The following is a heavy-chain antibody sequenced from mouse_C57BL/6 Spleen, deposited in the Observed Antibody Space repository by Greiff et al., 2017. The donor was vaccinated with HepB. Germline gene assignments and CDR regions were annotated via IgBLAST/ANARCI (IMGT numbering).Heavy chain of an antibody. V-gene: IGHV1-55*01. CDR1: GYTFTSYW. Sequence: VQLQQPGAELVKPGASVKMSCKASGYTFTSYWITWVKQRPGQGLEWIGDIYPGSGSTNYNEKFKSKATMTVDTSSSTAYMQLSSLTSEDSAVYYCASGLDYYGSSYGCWGKGTTLTVSS. CDR2: IYPGSGST. J-gene: IGHJ2*01. D-gene: IGHD1-1*01. CDR3: ASGLDYYGSSYGC.